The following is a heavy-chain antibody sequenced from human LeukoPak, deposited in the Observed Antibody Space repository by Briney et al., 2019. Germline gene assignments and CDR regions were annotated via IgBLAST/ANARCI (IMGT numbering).Heavy chain of an antibody. V-gene: IGHV3-23*01. CDR3: AKNVVVKRYIDY. J-gene: IGHJ4*02. Sequence: GGSLRFSCAASGFTFSNHAMSWVRQTPGKGLQWVSVISGSGRTTEYADSVKGRFTISRDNSKNTLSLQMNSLRVEDTAIYYCAKNVVVKRYIDYWGQGTLVTVSS. CDR2: ISGSGRTT. CDR1: GFTFSNHA. D-gene: IGHD2-15*01.